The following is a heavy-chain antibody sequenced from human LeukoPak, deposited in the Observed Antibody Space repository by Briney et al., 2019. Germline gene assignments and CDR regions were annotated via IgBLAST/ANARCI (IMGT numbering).Heavy chain of an antibody. Sequence: ASVKVSCKASDYIFSGHFIHWVRQAPGQGLEWIGRIDPNSGGTSFAPKFQGRVTMTRDTSIGTAYMEVTRLTSDDTAVYYCARRPPMSAADNWLDPWGQGTLVTVSS. CDR2: IDPNSGGT. J-gene: IGHJ5*02. D-gene: IGHD6-13*01. CDR3: ARRPPMSAADNWLDP. CDR1: DYIFSGHF. V-gene: IGHV1-2*06.